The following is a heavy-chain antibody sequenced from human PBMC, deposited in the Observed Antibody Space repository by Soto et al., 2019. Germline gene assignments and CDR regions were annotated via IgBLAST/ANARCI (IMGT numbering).Heavy chain of an antibody. Sequence: QAQLVQSGAEVKKPGASVKVSCKASGYTFYSHSISWVRQAPGQGLEWMGRISADNGNTKYAHKFRGRLTMTTDTSTSTVYMELRNLRSDDTAVYYCARCIQQDYYYGMDVWGQGTTVTVSS. CDR3: ARCIQQDYYYGMDV. D-gene: IGHD5-18*01. CDR2: ISADNGNT. V-gene: IGHV1-18*01. CDR1: GYTFYSHS. J-gene: IGHJ6*02.